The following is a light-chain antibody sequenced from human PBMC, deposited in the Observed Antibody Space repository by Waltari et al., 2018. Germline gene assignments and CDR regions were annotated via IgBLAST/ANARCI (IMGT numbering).Light chain of an antibody. J-gene: IGKJ1*01. CDR1: QSVTSK. CDR2: DAS. CDR3: QQYHNWPPWT. Sequence: IVMTQSPATLSVAPGEGATLPCRASQSVTSKLAWYQLKPGQAPSLVIYDASSRATGIPARFSGSGSGTEFTLTISSLQSEDFAVYYCQQYHNWPPWTFGQGTKVEI. V-gene: IGKV3D-15*01.